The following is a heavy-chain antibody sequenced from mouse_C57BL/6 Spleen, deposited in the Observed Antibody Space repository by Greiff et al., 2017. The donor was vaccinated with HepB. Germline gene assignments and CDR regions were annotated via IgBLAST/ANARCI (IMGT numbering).Heavy chain of an antibody. J-gene: IGHJ1*03. V-gene: IGHV1-82*01. Sequence: QVQLKQSGPELVKPGASVKISCKASGYAFSSSWMNWVKQRPGKGLEWIGRIYPGDGDTNYNGKFKGKAKLTADTSSSTAYMQLSSLTSEDSAVYFCSRCNYYSSPHWYFDVWGTGTTVTVSS. D-gene: IGHD1-1*01. CDR2: IYPGDGDT. CDR1: GYAFSSSW. CDR3: SRCNYYSSPHWYFDV.